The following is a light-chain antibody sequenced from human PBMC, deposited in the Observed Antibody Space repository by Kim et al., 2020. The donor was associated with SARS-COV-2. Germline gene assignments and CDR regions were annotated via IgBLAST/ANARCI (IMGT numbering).Light chain of an antibody. CDR2: DAS. CDR1: QRVSSY. V-gene: IGKV3-11*01. Sequence: IVFTQSPATLSLSPGERATLSFRASQRVSSYLAWYQHKPGQAPRLLIYDASNRATGIPARFSGSGSGTDFTLTISRLEPEGFAVYNCQQRSNWPLYTFGQGTKLEI. J-gene: IGKJ2*01. CDR3: QQRSNWPLYT.